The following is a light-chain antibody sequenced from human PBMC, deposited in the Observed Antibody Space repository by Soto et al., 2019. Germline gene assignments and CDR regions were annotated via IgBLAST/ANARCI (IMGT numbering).Light chain of an antibody. CDR2: DAS. Sequence: DIVLTQFPGTLSLSPGERASLSCRASQNVDTFLAWYQQRPGRAPRLLMYDASHRAAGIPARFSGSGSGTDFTLTITSLEPEDFAVYYCQQYDKWPQTFGQGTKVDVK. CDR1: QNVDTF. V-gene: IGKV3-11*01. CDR3: QQYDKWPQT. J-gene: IGKJ1*01.